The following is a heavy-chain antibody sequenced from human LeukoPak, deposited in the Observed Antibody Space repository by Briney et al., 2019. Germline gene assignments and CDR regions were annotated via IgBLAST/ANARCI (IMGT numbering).Heavy chain of an antibody. CDR3: ARGYCSGGSCPLHWFDP. D-gene: IGHD2-15*01. V-gene: IGHV4-34*01. CDR2: INHSGST. J-gene: IGHJ5*02. CDR1: GGSFSGYY. Sequence: SETLSLTCAVYGGSFSGYYWSWIRQPPGKGLEWIGEINHSGSTNYNPSLKSRVTISVDTSKNQFSLKLSSVTAADTAVYYCARGYCSGGSCPLHWFDPRGQGTLVTVSS.